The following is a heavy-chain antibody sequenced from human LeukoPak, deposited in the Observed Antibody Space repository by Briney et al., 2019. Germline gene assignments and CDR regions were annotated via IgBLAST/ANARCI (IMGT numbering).Heavy chain of an antibody. D-gene: IGHD3-10*01. CDR3: AGRGSGYYYGMNV. CDR2: ISGGGDT. Sequence: GGSLRLSCAASGFTVSGTYMSWVRQAPGKGLEWVSIISGGGDTFYAGSVKGRFTISRDISKNTLYLQMNDLRGEDTAVYYCAGRGSGYYYGMNVWGQGTTVTVSS. CDR1: GFTVSGTY. J-gene: IGHJ6*02. V-gene: IGHV3-66*01.